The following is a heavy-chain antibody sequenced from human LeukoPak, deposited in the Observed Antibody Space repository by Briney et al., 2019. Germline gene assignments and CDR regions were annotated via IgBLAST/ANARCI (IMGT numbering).Heavy chain of an antibody. V-gene: IGHV3-66*01. D-gene: IGHD6-13*01. CDR1: GITVSSNY. CDR2: IYSGGIS. CDR3: ARVRIAATGLGAFDP. Sequence: PGGSLRLSCAASGITVSSNYIIWLRQAPGKGLEWVSVIYSGGISYYADSVKGRFTISRDNSKNTVSLQMDSLRADDTALYYCARVRIAATGLGAFDPWGQGTLVTVSS. J-gene: IGHJ5*02.